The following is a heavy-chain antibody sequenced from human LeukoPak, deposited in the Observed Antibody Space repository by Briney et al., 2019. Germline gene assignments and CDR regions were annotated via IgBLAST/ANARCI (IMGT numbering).Heavy chain of an antibody. J-gene: IGHJ6*03. CDR2: ISSSSSEI. CDR3: ARDPHPYGDYLYYYYMDV. CDR1: GFTFSSYS. V-gene: IGHV3-21*01. Sequence: GGSLRLSCAASGFTFSSYSMNWVRQAPGKGLEWVSSISSSSSEIDYADSVKGRFTISRDNAKNSLYLQMNSLRAEDTAVYYCARDPHPYGDYLYYYYMDVWGKGTTVTVSS. D-gene: IGHD4-17*01.